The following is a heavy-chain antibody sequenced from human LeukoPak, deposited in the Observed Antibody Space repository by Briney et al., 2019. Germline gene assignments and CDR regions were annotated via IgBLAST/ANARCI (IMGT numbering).Heavy chain of an antibody. CDR2: INPNSGGT. V-gene: IGHV1-2*02. D-gene: IGHD1-26*01. CDR3: ARADIVGATTAGGEYFQH. J-gene: IGHJ1*01. Sequence: ASVKVSCKASGYTFTGYYMHWVRQAPGQGLEWMGWINPNSGGTNYAQKFQGRVTMTRDTSISTAYMELSRLRSDDTAVYYCARADIVGATTAGGEYFQHWGQGTLVTVSS. CDR1: GYTFTGYY.